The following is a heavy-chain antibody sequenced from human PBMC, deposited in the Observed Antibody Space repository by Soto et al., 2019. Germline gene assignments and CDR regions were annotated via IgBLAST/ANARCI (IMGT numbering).Heavy chain of an antibody. D-gene: IGHD3-16*02. CDR2: IKQDGSEK. J-gene: IGHJ4*02. CDR1: GFPFSSYS. CDR3: ARVYYDYIWGSYPLVY. V-gene: IGHV3-7*01. Sequence: GGSLRLSCAGSGFPFSSYSMNWVRQAPGKGLEWLASIKQDGSEKHYVDSVKGRFTISRDNAKNSLYLQMNSLRVEDTAVYYCARVYYDYIWGSYPLVYWGQGTLVTVSS.